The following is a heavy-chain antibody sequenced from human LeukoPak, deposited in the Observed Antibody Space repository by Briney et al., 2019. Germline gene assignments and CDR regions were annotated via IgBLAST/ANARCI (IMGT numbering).Heavy chain of an antibody. V-gene: IGHV3-21*01. J-gene: IGHJ4*02. CDR3: ARDYGSGVEYFDY. Sequence: GGSLRLSCAASGFTFNTFGMNWVRQAPGKGLEWVSSIGSDSGYIYYADSVKGRFTVSRDDAKNSLFLQMNSLRAEDTAVYYCARDYGSGVEYFDYWGQGTLVTVSS. CDR1: GFTFNTFG. CDR2: IGSDSGYI. D-gene: IGHD3-10*01.